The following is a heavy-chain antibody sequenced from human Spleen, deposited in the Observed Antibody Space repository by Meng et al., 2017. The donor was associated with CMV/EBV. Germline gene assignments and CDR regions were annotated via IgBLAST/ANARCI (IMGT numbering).Heavy chain of an antibody. V-gene: IGHV3-74*01. D-gene: IGHD2-2*01. Sequence: GGSLRLSCAASGFTFDDYAMHWVRQVPGKGLVWVSRINGDGRNTGYADSVKGRLTISRDNAENSLYLQMNGLRAEDTAVYYCARESSSSHALDVWGQGTTVTVSS. CDR2: INGDGRNT. CDR3: ARESSSSHALDV. J-gene: IGHJ6*02. CDR1: GFTFDDYA.